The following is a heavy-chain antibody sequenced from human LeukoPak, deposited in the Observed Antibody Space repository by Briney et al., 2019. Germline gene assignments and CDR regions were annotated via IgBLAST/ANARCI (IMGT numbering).Heavy chain of an antibody. D-gene: IGHD3-9*01. CDR1: GGSISSYY. Sequence: PSETLSLTCTVSGGSISSYYWSWVRQPAGKGLEWIGRIYTIRTPNYNPSLKTRVTMSVDTSKNQFSLKLSSVTAADTAVYYCARVVRYFDWLDYWGQGTLVTVSS. J-gene: IGHJ4*02. CDR3: ARVVRYFDWLDY. CDR2: IYTIRTP. V-gene: IGHV4-4*07.